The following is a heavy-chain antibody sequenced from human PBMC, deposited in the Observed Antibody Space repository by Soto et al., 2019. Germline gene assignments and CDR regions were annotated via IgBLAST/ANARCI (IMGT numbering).Heavy chain of an antibody. CDR2: ISAGGDST. Sequence: EVKVLESGGGLVQPGGSLRLSCATSGFTFSLYPMNWVRQAPGKGLEWVSGISAGGDSTYYADSVKGRFTIFRDNSKNSVYLQMNSLRDEDTAVYYCARRVWGQGTLVTVSS. V-gene: IGHV3-23*01. J-gene: IGHJ4*02. CDR3: ARRV. CDR1: GFTFSLYP.